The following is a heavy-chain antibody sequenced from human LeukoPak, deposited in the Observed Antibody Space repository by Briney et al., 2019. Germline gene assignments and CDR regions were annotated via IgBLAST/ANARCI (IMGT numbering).Heavy chain of an antibody. CDR2: IYYSGST. J-gene: IGHJ4*02. Sequence: SETLSLTCTVSGGSIRSSYYYWGWIRQPPGKGLEWIGYIYYSGSTNYNPSLKSRVTISVDTSKNQFSLKLSSVTAADTAVYYCARGDTAMGPPGYYFDYWGQGTLVTVSS. CDR3: ARGDTAMGPPGYYFDY. D-gene: IGHD5-18*01. V-gene: IGHV4-61*05. CDR1: GGSIRSSYYY.